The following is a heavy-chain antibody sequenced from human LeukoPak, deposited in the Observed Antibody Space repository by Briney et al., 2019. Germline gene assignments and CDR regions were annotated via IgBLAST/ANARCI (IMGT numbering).Heavy chain of an antibody. CDR3: ARDPDYGDYDDAFDI. D-gene: IGHD4-17*01. J-gene: IGHJ3*02. CDR2: ISSSGSTI. Sequence: GGSLRLSCAASGFTFSDYYMSWIRQAPGKGLEWVSYISSSGSTIYYADSVKGRFTISRDNAKNSLYLQMNSLRAEDTAVYYCARDPDYGDYDDAFDIWGQGTMVTVSS. V-gene: IGHV3-11*04. CDR1: GFTFSDYY.